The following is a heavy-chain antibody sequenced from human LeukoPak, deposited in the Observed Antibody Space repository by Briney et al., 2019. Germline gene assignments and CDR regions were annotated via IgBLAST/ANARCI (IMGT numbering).Heavy chain of an antibody. Sequence: GGSLRLSCLASGFSFNSYTMNWVSEAPGKGLEWVSTISPVSSYTWYAESVKGRFTISRDNPKNSLYLQMDSLRAEDTAVYYCVRDVSRRIGMDVWGQGTTVTVSS. J-gene: IGHJ6*02. V-gene: IGHV3-21*01. CDR1: GFSFNSYT. CDR2: ISPVSSYT. D-gene: IGHD2/OR15-2a*01. CDR3: VRDVSRRIGMDV.